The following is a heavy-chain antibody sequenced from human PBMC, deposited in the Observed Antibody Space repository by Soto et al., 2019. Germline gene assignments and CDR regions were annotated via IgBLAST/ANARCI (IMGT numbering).Heavy chain of an antibody. CDR3: ARISRDSYNYFDS. Sequence: GGSLRLSCATSGFTFSNYAMHWVRQAPGKGLEWVAVISYDGSNKYYADSVKGRFSISRDNSKNTLYLQMNSLRAEDTAVYYCARISRDSYNYFDSWGQGTLVTVSS. CDR2: ISYDGSNK. J-gene: IGHJ4*02. V-gene: IGHV3-30-3*01. CDR1: GFTFSNYA. D-gene: IGHD2-2*01.